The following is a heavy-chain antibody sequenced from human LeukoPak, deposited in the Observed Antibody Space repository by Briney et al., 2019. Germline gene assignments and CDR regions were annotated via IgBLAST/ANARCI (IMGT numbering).Heavy chain of an antibody. Sequence: GGSLRLSCAASGFTFSDYYMSWIRQAPGKGLEWVSYISSSGSTIYYADSVKGRFTISRDNAKNSLYLQMNSLRAEDTAVYYCASIRYFDWLYLDVWGQGTAVIVSS. CDR3: ASIRYFDWLYLDV. D-gene: IGHD3-9*01. V-gene: IGHV3-11*01. CDR2: ISSSGSTI. CDR1: GFTFSDYY. J-gene: IGHJ6*02.